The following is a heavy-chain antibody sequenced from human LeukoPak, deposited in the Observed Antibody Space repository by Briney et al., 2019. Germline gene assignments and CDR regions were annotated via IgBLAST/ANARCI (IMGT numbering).Heavy chain of an antibody. V-gene: IGHV3-11*01. CDR2: ISSSASTI. CDR1: GFTFSDHY. D-gene: IGHD3-22*01. J-gene: IGHJ4*02. CDR3: ARGSDGSSGYYYLSFDY. Sequence: PGGSLRLSCAASGFTFSDHYMSWIRQAPGKGLEWVSHISSSASTIYYADSVKGRFTISRDNAKNSLYLQMNSLRAEDTAVYYCARGSDGSSGYYYLSFDYWGQGTLVTVSS.